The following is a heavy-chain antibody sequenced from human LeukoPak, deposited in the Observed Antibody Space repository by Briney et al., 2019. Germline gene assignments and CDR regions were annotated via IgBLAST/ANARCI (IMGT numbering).Heavy chain of an antibody. CDR3: ARTGYSSRPFDY. V-gene: IGHV1-2*02. CDR1: GYTFTGYF. CDR2: INPNSGGT. D-gene: IGHD6-13*01. J-gene: IGHJ4*02. Sequence: ASVKGSCKASGYTFTGYFMHWVRQATGQGLEWMGWINPNSGGTNYAQKFQGRVTMTRDTSISTAYMELSRLRSDDTAVYYCARTGYSSRPFDYWGQGTLVTVSS.